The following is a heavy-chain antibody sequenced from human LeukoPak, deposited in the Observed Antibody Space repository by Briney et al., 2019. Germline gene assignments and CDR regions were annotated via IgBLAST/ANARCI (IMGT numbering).Heavy chain of an antibody. CDR3: AADWATYYDFWSGYYTQGTGMDV. V-gene: IGHV1-58*02. CDR1: GFTFTSSA. CDR2: IVVGSGNT. Sequence: SVKVSCKASGFTFTSSAMQWVRQARGQRLEWIGWIVVGSGNTNYAQKFQERVTITRDMSTSTAYMELSSLRSEDTAVYYCAADWATYYDFWSGYYTQGTGMDVWGQGTTVTVSS. J-gene: IGHJ6*02. D-gene: IGHD3-3*01.